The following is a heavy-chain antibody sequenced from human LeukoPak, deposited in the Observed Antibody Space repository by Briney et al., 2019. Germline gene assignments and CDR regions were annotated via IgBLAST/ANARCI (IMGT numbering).Heavy chain of an antibody. J-gene: IGHJ3*02. CDR3: GRDSSRGVFDI. V-gene: IGHV5-51*01. D-gene: IGHD6-13*01. Sequence: GESLKISCRSSGHDFTSYWIAWVRQLPGKGLEWMGIIYPGDSDTRYSPSFQGQVTISADKSTSTAYLQWSSLKASDTAMYYCGRDSSRGVFDIGGKGKMVTVSS. CDR1: GHDFTSYW. CDR2: IYPGDSDT.